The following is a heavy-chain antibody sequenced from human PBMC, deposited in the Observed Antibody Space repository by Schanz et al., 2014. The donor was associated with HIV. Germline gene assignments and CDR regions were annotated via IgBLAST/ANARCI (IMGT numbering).Heavy chain of an antibody. Sequence: VQLVESGGGVVQPGRSLRLSCAASGFTFSSYGMHWVRQAPGKGLEWVSYISGSGNTIYYADSVKGRFTISRDNAKNSLSLQMNSLRAEDTAVYYCARPDYDFWVDVWGQGTTVIVSS. CDR2: ISGSGNTI. CDR3: ARPDYDFWVDV. D-gene: IGHD3-3*01. CDR1: GFTFSSYG. J-gene: IGHJ6*02. V-gene: IGHV3-48*04.